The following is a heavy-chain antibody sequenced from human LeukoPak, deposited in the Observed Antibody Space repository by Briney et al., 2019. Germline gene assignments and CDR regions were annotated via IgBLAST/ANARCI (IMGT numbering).Heavy chain of an antibody. CDR2: INPNSGGT. CDR3: ARERDYLWGSYRYPDY. V-gene: IGHV1-2*02. CDR1: GYTFTGYY. Sequence: ASVKVSCKASGYTFTGYYIHWVRQAPGQGLEWMGWINPNSGGTNYAQKFHGRVTMTRDTSISTAYMDLSSLRSDDTAVYYCARERDYLWGSYRYPDYWGQGTLVTASS. J-gene: IGHJ4*02. D-gene: IGHD3-16*02.